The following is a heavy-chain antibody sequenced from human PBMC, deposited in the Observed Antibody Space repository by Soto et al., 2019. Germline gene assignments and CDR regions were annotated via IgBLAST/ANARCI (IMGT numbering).Heavy chain of an antibody. J-gene: IGHJ4*02. V-gene: IGHV1-18*01. CDR3: AGSRGFGFDF. Sequence: QVQLVQSGDALKKPGASVKVSCKASDYTFNSYGISWVRKAPGQGLEWMGWLSGDNGDIKYAQKFQGRVTMTTDISTSTVDMELRSLSSDDTAVYFCAGSRGFGFDFWGQGTLVTVSS. CDR2: LSGDNGDI. CDR1: DYTFNSYG. D-gene: IGHD2-15*01.